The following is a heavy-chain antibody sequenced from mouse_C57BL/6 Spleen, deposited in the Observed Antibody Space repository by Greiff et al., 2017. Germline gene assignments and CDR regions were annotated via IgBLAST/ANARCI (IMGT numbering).Heavy chain of an antibody. CDR3: ARTPHFDY. CDR2: IYPGDGDT. CDR1: GYAFSSSW. Sequence: QVQLQQSGPELVKPGASVKISCKASGYAFSSSWMNWVKQRPGTGLEWIGRIYPGDGDTKYTGKFKCKATLTADKTSSTAYMQLSSLTSKDSAVYFCARTPHFDYWGQGTTLTVSS. V-gene: IGHV1-82*01. J-gene: IGHJ2*01.